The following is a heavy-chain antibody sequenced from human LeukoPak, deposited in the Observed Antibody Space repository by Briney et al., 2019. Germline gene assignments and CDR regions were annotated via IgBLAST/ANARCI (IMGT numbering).Heavy chain of an antibody. Sequence: GGSLGLSCAASGFTFSSYSMNWVRQAPGKGLEWVSSISSSSSYINYADSVKGRFTISRDNAKNSLYLQMNSLRAEDTAVYYCARDYDILTGRTRYYYGMDVWGQGTTVTVSS. D-gene: IGHD3-9*01. CDR3: ARDYDILTGRTRYYYGMDV. V-gene: IGHV3-21*01. J-gene: IGHJ6*02. CDR2: ISSSSSYI. CDR1: GFTFSSYS.